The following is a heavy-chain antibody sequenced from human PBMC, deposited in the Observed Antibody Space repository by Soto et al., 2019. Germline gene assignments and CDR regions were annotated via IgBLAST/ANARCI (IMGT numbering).Heavy chain of an antibody. CDR3: AIPVGATPTRFYYYYGMDV. Sequence: QVQLVQSGAEVKKPASSVKVSCKASGGTFSSYAISWVRQAPGQGLQWMGGITPIFGTANYAQKFQGRGTITADKSTSTAYVELSSLRSEDTAVYYCAIPVGATPTRFYYYYGMDVWGQGTKVTVCS. CDR2: ITPIFGTA. V-gene: IGHV1-69*06. J-gene: IGHJ6*02. CDR1: GGTFSSYA. D-gene: IGHD1-26*01.